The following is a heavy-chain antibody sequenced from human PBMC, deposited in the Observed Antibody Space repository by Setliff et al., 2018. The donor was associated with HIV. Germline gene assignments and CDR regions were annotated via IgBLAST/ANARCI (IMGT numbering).Heavy chain of an antibody. CDR1: GGSISSGGYY. CDR3: ARAPSFQRGAPPYFDF. Sequence: PSETLSLTCTVSGGSISSGGYYWNWIRQPPGKGLEWIGEINASGSTKYKSSLNSRVTISVDTSKNQFSLKLSSVTAAGTAVYYCARAPSFQRGAPPYFDFWGQGTLVTVSS. J-gene: IGHJ4*02. V-gene: IGHV4-39*01. D-gene: IGHD3-10*01. CDR2: INASGST.